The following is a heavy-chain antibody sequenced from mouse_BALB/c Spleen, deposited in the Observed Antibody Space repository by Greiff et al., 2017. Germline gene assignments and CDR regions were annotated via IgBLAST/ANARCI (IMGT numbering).Heavy chain of an antibody. CDR2: IYPGNSDT. J-gene: IGHJ4*01. Sequence: EVQLQQSGTVLARPGASVKMSCKASGYTFTSYWMHWVKQRPGQGLEWIGAIYPGNSDTSYNQKFKRKAKLTAVTSTSTAYMELSSLTNEDSAVYYCTIYYYGSSYRGVYAMDYWGQGTSVTVSS. CDR1: GYTFTSYW. D-gene: IGHD1-1*01. V-gene: IGHV1-5*01. CDR3: TIYYYGSSYRGVYAMDY.